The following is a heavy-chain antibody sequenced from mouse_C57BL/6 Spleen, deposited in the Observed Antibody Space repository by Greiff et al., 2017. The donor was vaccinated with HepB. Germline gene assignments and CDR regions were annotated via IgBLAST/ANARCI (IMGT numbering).Heavy chain of an antibody. D-gene: IGHD2-4*01. CDR2: INPNNGGT. V-gene: IGHV1-26*01. J-gene: IGHJ3*01. CDR1: GYTFTDYY. CDR3: ARWRDYGGWFAY. Sequence: EVQLQQSGPELVKPGASVKISCKASGYTFTDYYMNWVKQSHGKSLEWIGDINPNNGGTSYNQKFKGKATLTVDKSSSTAYMELRSLTSEDSAVYYCARWRDYGGWFAYWGQGTLVTVSA.